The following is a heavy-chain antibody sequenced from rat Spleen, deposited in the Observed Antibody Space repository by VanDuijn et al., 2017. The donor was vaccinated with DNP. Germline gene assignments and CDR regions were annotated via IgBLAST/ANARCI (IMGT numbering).Heavy chain of an antibody. V-gene: IGHV2-6*01. CDR3: TRGYHWFTY. CDR2: ISSGGTT. CDR1: GFSLTTYS. Sequence: QVQLKESGPGLVQPSETLSLTCTVSGFSLTTYSVSWVRQPPGKVLEWIATISSGGTTYYNSVLKSRLSISRDTSKSQVFLKMNSLQTEDTAIYYCTRGYHWFTYWGQGTLVTVSS. J-gene: IGHJ3*01. D-gene: IGHD1-11*01.